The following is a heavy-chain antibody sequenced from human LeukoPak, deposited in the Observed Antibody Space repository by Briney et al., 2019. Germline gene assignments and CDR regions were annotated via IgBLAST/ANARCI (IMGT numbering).Heavy chain of an antibody. CDR2: INPNSGGT. CDR3: ARDPGYSSPRGDY. J-gene: IGHJ4*02. Sequence: ASVKVSCKASGYTFTDYFMHWVRQAPGQGLEWMGWINPNSGGTHYARKFQGRVTMTRDTSISTAYMELSRLRSDDTAVYYCARDPGYSSPRGDYWGQGTLVTVSS. CDR1: GYTFTDYF. V-gene: IGHV1-2*02. D-gene: IGHD5-18*01.